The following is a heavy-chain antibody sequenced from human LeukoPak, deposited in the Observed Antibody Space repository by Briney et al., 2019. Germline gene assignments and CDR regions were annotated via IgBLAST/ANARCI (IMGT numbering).Heavy chain of an antibody. CDR1: GFSLSRGYY. J-gene: IGHJ2*01. D-gene: IGHD3-22*01. CDR2: IYHSGST. Sequence: SETLSLTCAVSGFSLSRGYYWVWIRQPPGKGLGWVGSIYHSGSTYYNPSLKSRVTMSVDTSKNQFSLKLSSVTAADTAVYYCAREFLSYYDSSGYYYGWYFDLWGRGTLVTVSS. CDR3: AREFLSYYDSSGYYYGWYFDL. V-gene: IGHV4-38-2*02.